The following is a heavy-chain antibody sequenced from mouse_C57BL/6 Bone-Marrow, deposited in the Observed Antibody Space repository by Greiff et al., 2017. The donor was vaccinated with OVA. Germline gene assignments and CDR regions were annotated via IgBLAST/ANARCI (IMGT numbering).Heavy chain of an antibody. CDR3: ARSGPFITTVVDFDY. CDR2: IHPNSGST. V-gene: IGHV1-64*01. CDR1: GYTFTSYW. Sequence: LVESGAELVKPGASVKLSCKASGYTFTSYWMHWVKQRPGQGLEWIGMIHPNSGSTNYNEKFKSKATLTVEKSSSTAYMQLSSLTSEDSAVYYCARSGPFITTVVDFDYWGQGTTLTVSS. J-gene: IGHJ2*01. D-gene: IGHD1-1*01.